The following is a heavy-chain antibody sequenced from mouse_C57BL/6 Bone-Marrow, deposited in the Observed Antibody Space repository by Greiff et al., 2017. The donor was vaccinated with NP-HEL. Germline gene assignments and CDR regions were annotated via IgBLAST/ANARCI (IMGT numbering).Heavy chain of an antibody. CDR3: ARNYYGSSLWYFDV. D-gene: IGHD1-1*01. Sequence: EVKVVESGPVLVKPGASVKMSCKASGYTFTDYYMNWVKQSHGKSLEWIGVINPYNGGTSYNQKFKGKATLTVDKSSSTAYMELNSLTSEDSAVYYCARNYYGSSLWYFDVWGTGTTVTVSS. CDR2: INPYNGGT. V-gene: IGHV1-19*01. CDR1: GYTFTDYY. J-gene: IGHJ1*03.